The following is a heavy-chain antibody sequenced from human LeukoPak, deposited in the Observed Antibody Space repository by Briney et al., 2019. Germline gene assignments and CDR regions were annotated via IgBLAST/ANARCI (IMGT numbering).Heavy chain of an antibody. CDR1: GFTFSSYW. CDR2: INQDGSET. J-gene: IGHJ4*02. D-gene: IGHD4-23*01. V-gene: IGHV3-7*01. CDR3: ARDSGTTVGYFDY. Sequence: GGSLRLSCVVSGFTFSSYWMSWVRQAPGKGLEWVANINQDGSETYYVDSVKGRFTISRDNAKNSLYLQMNSLRADDTAVYYCARDSGTTVGYFDYWGQGTLVTVSS.